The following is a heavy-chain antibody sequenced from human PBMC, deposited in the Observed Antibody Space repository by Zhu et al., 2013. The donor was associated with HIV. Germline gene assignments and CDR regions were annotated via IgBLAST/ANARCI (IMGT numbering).Heavy chain of an antibody. CDR1: VYTFTGYY. J-gene: IGHJ3*01. CDR2: ISPESGGT. D-gene: IGHD3-10*01. V-gene: IGHV1-2*02. Sequence: QVQLVQSGAEVKKPGASVKVSCEALVYTFTGYYLHWVRQAPGQGFEWVGWISPESGGTYLAKNFQGRVIMTRDTSTNTAYMQMNSLTSDDTAVYYCARDLGVRGVLKNAFDLWGQGTMVIVS. CDR3: ARDLGVRGVLKNAFDL.